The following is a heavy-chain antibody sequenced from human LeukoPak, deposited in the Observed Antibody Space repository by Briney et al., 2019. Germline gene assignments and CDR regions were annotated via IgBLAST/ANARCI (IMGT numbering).Heavy chain of an antibody. V-gene: IGHV7-4-1*02. D-gene: IGHD3-16*01. Sequence: ASVKVSCKASGYTFTRYAINWLRQAPGQGLEWMGWINMYTANPAYAQGFTERFVFSLDASVTTAYLQISNLKTEDTAVYYCARHDNDDDFDYWGQGTLVTVSS. CDR2: INMYTANP. CDR3: ARHDNDDDFDY. CDR1: GYTFTRYA. J-gene: IGHJ4*02.